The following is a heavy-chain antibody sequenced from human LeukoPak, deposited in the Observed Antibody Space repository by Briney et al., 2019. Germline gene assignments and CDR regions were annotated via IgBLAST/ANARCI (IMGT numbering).Heavy chain of an antibody. J-gene: IGHJ4*02. V-gene: IGHV1-69*13. CDR3: ARGLGDWHYYDSKG. Sequence: SVKVSCKVSGYTLTELSMHWVRQAPGKGLEWMGGIIPIFGTANYAQKFQGRVTITADESTSTAYMELSSLRSEDTAVYYCARGLGDWHYYDSKGWGQGTLVTVSS. CDR1: GYTLTELS. D-gene: IGHD3-22*01. CDR2: IIPIFGTA.